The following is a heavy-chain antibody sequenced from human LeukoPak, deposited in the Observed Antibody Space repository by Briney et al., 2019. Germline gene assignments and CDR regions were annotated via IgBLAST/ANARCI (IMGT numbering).Heavy chain of an antibody. V-gene: IGHV3-7*01. CDR3: AKPITVSGATDGFDI. CDR2: IKQEGNEK. CDR1: GFTFSSYS. J-gene: IGHJ3*02. Sequence: GGSLRLXCAASGFTFSSYSMNWVRQAPGKGLEWVANIKQEGNEKYYVDSVKGRFTISRDNAKNSLYLQMNSLRVEDTAVYYCAKPITVSGATDGFDIWGQGTMVTVSS. D-gene: IGHD3-3*01.